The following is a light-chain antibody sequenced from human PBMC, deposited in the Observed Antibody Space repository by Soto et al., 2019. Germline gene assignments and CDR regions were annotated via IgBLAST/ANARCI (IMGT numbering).Light chain of an antibody. CDR1: QTISDF. Sequence: DIQMTQSPSSLSASIGDRVTITCRASQTISDFLNWYQHKPGKAPKLLIYAASSLQSGVPSRISGRGSGTVFTLTISSLLPEDCATYYCQQSYNTPWTFGQGTKVDIK. CDR3: QQSYNTPWT. CDR2: AAS. V-gene: IGKV1-39*01. J-gene: IGKJ1*01.